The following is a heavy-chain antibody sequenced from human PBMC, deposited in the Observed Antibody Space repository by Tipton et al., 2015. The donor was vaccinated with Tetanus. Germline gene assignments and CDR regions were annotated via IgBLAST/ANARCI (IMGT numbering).Heavy chain of an antibody. V-gene: IGHV3-48*01. CDR3: ARKTPPDL. CDR2: ISSSSSTI. Sequence: SLRLSCAASGFTFSSYSMNWVRQAPGKGLEWVSYISSSSSTIYYADSVKGRFTISRDNAKNSLYLQMNSLRAEDTAVYYCARKTPPDLWGRGTLVTVSS. J-gene: IGHJ2*01. CDR1: GFTFSSYS.